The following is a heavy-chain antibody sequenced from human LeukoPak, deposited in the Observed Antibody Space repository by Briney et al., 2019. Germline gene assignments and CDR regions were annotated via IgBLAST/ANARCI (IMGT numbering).Heavy chain of an antibody. Sequence: SETLSLTCTVSGGSIISSYYWSWIRQPPGKGLEWIGYIYYSGSTNYNPSLKSRVTISVDTSKNQFSLKLSSVTAADTAVYYCARDILDYYGSAHWFDPWGQGTLVTVSS. CDR2: IYYSGST. V-gene: IGHV4-59*01. D-gene: IGHD3-10*01. CDR1: GGSIISSYY. J-gene: IGHJ5*02. CDR3: ARDILDYYGSAHWFDP.